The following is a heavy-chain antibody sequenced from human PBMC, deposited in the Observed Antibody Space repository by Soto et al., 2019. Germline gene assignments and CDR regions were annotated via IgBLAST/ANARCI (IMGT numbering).Heavy chain of an antibody. CDR1: GGSISSYY. CDR2: VHHSWGS. D-gene: IGHD3-10*01. V-gene: IGHV4-59*08. J-gene: IGHJ6*02. Sequence: QVQLQESGPGLVKPSETLSLSCTVSGGSISSYYWSWFRQSPGKRMEWIGYVHHSWGSSYNPSLQTRGAISLDTSKSQVSLTVTSVTATDTAVYYCARQGFGPLHGLVDVWGQGTTVTVSS. CDR3: ARQGFGPLHGLVDV.